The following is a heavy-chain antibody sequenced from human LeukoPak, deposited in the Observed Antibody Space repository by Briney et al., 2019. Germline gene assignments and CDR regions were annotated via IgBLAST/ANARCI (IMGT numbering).Heavy chain of an antibody. Sequence: ASVKVSCKASGYILTSYNMHWVRQAPGQGLEWMGWINPNSGGTNYAQKFQGRVTMTRDTSISTAYMELSRLRSDDTAVYYCARIPGHSGYDSSNYWGQGTLVTVSS. V-gene: IGHV1-2*02. J-gene: IGHJ4*02. CDR2: INPNSGGT. D-gene: IGHD5-12*01. CDR1: GYILTSYN. CDR3: ARIPGHSGYDSSNY.